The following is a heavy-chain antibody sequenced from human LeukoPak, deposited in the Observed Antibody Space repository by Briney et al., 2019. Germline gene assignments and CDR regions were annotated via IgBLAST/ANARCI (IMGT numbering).Heavy chain of an antibody. CDR1: GGSISSSNW. CDR2: IYHSGST. D-gene: IGHD2-21*01. J-gene: IGHJ4*02. Sequence: PSETLSLTCAVSGGSISSSNWWSWVRQPPGKGLEWIGEIYHSGSTNYNPSLKSRVTISVDKSKNQFSLKLSSVTAAGTALYYCATDVGVSGPGYWGQGTLVTVSS. V-gene: IGHV4-4*02. CDR3: ATDVGVSGPGY.